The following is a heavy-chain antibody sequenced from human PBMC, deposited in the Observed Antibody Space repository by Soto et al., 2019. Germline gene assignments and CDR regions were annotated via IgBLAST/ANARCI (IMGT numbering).Heavy chain of an antibody. CDR3: PTSFRYFDN. J-gene: IGHJ4*02. CDR2: ITATASRI. CDR1: GLTPTTTP. Sequence: PGRSLRLSCAGSGLTPTTTPLSWVRRPPGKGLDGGTTITATASRIYYVDSVNGRFVIPRDNSKNTVTLQMNNLTLDDTAVYYFPTSFRYFDNWGQGTLVTVSS. D-gene: IGHD3-9*01. V-gene: IGHV3-23*05.